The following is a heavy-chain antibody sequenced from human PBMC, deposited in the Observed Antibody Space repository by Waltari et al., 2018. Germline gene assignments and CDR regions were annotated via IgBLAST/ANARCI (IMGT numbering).Heavy chain of an antibody. CDR1: GGSISSGSYY. D-gene: IGHD6-19*01. CDR2: IYTSGST. V-gene: IGHV4-61*02. J-gene: IGHJ1*01. CDR3: ARDSRGSGWYLEH. Sequence: QVQLQESGPGLVKPSQTLSLTCTVSGGSISSGSYYWSWIRQPAGKGLEWIGRIYTSGSTNYNPSLKSRVTISVDTSKNQFSLKLSSVTAADTAVYYCARDSRGSGWYLEHWGQGTLVTVSS.